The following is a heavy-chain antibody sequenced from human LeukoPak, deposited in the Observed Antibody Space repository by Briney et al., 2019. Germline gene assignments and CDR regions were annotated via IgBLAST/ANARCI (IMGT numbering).Heavy chain of an antibody. J-gene: IGHJ4*02. D-gene: IGHD1-1*01. CDR3: ARGPNWNLFDY. CDR1: GGSISSGGYY. CDR2: IYYSGST. Sequence: PSETLSLTCTVSGGSISSGGYYWSWIRQHPGKGLEWIGYIYYSGSTNYNPSLKSRVTISVDASKNQFSLKLSSVTAADTAVYYCARGPNWNLFDYWGQGTLVTVSS. V-gene: IGHV4-61*08.